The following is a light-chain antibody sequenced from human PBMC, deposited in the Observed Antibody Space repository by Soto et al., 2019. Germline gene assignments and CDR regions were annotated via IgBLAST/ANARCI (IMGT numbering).Light chain of an antibody. CDR3: SSYTSSSTPWV. V-gene: IGLV2-14*01. CDR1: SSDVGGYNY. J-gene: IGLJ1*01. Sequence: QSALAQPASVSGSPGQSITISCTGTSSDVGGYNYASWYQQHPGKAPKLMIYEVSNRSSGVSNRLSGSKSGNTASLTISGLQAEDEADYYCSSYTSSSTPWVFGTGSKGTVL. CDR2: EVS.